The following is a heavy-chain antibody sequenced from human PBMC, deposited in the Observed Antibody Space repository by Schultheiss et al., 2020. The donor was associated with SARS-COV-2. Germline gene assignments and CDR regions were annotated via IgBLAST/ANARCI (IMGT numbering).Heavy chain of an antibody. Sequence: GESLKISCAASGFTFSDYYMSWIRQAPGKGLEWVSYISSSGSTIYYADSVKGRFTISRDNAKHTLYLQMSSLRVDDTALYYCAKAPVPGDAVDIWGQGTMVTVSS. CDR1: GFTFSDYY. J-gene: IGHJ3*02. D-gene: IGHD7-27*01. CDR2: ISSSGSTI. CDR3: AKAPVPGDAVDI. V-gene: IGHV3-11*01.